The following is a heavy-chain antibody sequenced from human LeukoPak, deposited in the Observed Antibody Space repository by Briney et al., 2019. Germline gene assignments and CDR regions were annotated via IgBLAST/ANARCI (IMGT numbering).Heavy chain of an antibody. CDR1: GFTFSTYA. CDR2: ISGSGGYT. J-gene: IGHJ4*02. CDR3: AKEVYYYGSGSYYNANYIDY. Sequence: GGSLRLSCAASGFTFSTYAMSWVRQAPGKGLEWVSAISGSGGYTYYADSVKGRFTISRDNSKNTLYLEMNSLRAEDTAVYYCAKEVYYYGSGSYYNANYIDYWGQGTLVTVSS. D-gene: IGHD3-10*01. V-gene: IGHV3-23*01.